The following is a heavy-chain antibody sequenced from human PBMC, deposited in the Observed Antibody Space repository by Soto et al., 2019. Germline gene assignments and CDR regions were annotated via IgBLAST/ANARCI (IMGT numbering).Heavy chain of an antibody. V-gene: IGHV1-18*01. Sequence: QVQLVQSGADVKKPGASVKVSCKASGYTFTSFGINWVRQAPGQGLEWMGWISGYNGNTNYAQNLQDRVTMTRDTSTSTAYMELRSLRSDDTAVYYCARPTDFYYYAMDVRGQGTTVTVSS. CDR2: ISGYNGNT. CDR3: ARPTDFYYYAMDV. J-gene: IGHJ6*02. CDR1: GYTFTSFG.